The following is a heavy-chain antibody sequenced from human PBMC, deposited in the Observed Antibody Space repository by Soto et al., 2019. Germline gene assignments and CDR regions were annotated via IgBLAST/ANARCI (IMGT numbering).Heavy chain of an antibody. D-gene: IGHD6-19*01. J-gene: IGHJ3*02. Sequence: SETLSRTCTDSGGSISSGGYYWCWIRQHTGKGLEWMGYIYYSGSTYYNPSRKIRGTISVDTSKNQFSLKLSSVTAADTAVYYCARRAYSSGWYAFDIWGQGTMVTVS. CDR2: IYYSGST. V-gene: IGHV4-31*03. CDR3: ARRAYSSGWYAFDI. CDR1: GGSISSGGYY.